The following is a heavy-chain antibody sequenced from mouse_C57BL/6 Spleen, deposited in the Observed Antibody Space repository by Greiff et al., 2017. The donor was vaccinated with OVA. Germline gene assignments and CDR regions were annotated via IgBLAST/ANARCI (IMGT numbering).Heavy chain of an antibody. D-gene: IGHD2-2*01. Sequence: EVQLQQSGAELVRPGASVKLSCTASGFNIKDDYMHWVKQRPEQGLEWIGWIDPENGDNEYPTKFQGKATITADTSSNTAYLQLSSLTSEDTAVYYCTTGYGGMDYWGQGTSVTVSS. J-gene: IGHJ4*01. CDR1: GFNIKDDY. V-gene: IGHV14-4*01. CDR3: TTGYGGMDY. CDR2: IDPENGDN.